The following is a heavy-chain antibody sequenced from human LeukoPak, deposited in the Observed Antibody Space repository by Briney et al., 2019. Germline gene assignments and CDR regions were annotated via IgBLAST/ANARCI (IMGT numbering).Heavy chain of an antibody. CDR3: ARVTSSYYYYYYMDV. CDR2: ISYSGST. V-gene: IGHV4-39*07. J-gene: IGHJ6*03. Sequence: PSETLSLTCTVSGGSIRSTSYYWGWIRQPPGKGLEWIGSISYSGSTFYKSSLKSRVTISVDTSKNQFSVKLSSVTAADTAVYYCARVTSSYYYYYYMDVWGEGTTVTVSS. D-gene: IGHD1-1*01. CDR1: GGSIRSTSYY.